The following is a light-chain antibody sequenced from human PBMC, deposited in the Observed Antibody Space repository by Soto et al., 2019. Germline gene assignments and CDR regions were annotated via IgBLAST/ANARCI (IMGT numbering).Light chain of an antibody. V-gene: IGKV3-15*01. CDR3: QHYNNWPLLT. CDR2: GAS. CDR1: QSVSSN. J-gene: IGKJ4*01. Sequence: EIVMTQSPATLSVSPGERATLSCRASQSVSSNLAWYQQKPGQAPRVLIYGASTRATGIPARFSGSGSGTEFTLTISSLQSEDFALYYCQHYNNWPLLTFGGGTKVEIK.